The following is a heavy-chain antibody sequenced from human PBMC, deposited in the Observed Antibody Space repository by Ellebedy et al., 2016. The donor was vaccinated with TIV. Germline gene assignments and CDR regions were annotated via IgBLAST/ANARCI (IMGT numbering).Heavy chain of an antibody. Sequence: MPSETLSLTCTVSGGSISSYYWSRIRQPAGKELEWIGRFYTSGNTDYNPSLKSRVTMSVDTSNNHFSLRLKSVTAADTAVYYCARVNSGWQGAFDPWGQGTLVTVSS. CDR2: FYTSGNT. V-gene: IGHV4-4*07. D-gene: IGHD6-25*01. CDR3: ARVNSGWQGAFDP. CDR1: GGSISSYY. J-gene: IGHJ5*02.